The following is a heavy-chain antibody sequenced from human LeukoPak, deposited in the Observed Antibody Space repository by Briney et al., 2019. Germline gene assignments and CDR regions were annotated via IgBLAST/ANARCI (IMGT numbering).Heavy chain of an antibody. D-gene: IGHD6-13*01. J-gene: IGHJ4*02. CDR2: IYYSGST. V-gene: IGHV4-59*01. CDR3: VRAGGQQLVLYYFDY. CDR1: GGSISSYY. Sequence: SETLSLTCTVSGGSISSYYWSWIRQPPGKGLEWIGYIYYSGSTNYNPSLKSRVTISVDTSKNQFSLKLSSVTAADTAVYYCVRAGGQQLVLYYFDYWGQGTLVTVSS.